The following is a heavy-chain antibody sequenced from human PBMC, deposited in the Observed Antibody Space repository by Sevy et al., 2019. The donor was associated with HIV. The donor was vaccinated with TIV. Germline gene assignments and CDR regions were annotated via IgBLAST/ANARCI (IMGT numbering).Heavy chain of an antibody. CDR1: AGSVSSSSYY. V-gene: IGHV4-61*01. CDR3: ARVSTMVQVVTYYFDY. J-gene: IGHJ4*02. CDR2: IHYSGST. Sequence: PETLSLTCTVSAGSVSSSSYYWSWIRQPPGKGLEWIGYIHYSGSTDYNPSLKSRVTISVDTSKNQFSLKLSSVTAADTAVYYCARVSTMVQVVTYYFDYWGQGTLVTVSS. D-gene: IGHD3-10*01.